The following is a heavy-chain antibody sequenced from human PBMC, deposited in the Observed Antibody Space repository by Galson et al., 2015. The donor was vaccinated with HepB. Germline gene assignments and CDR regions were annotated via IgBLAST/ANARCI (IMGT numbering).Heavy chain of an antibody. CDR1: GYSFNNYA. CDR3: ARDLAAETTDAFDV. V-gene: IGHV1-18*01. CDR2: ISGYNGRA. D-gene: IGHD6-13*01. Sequence: SVKVSCKASGYSFNNYAITWVRQAPGQGLQWMEWISGYNGRAMYAQEFQGRVTLTIDTSTTTASMEVNRLTSDDTAMYYCARDLAAETTDAFDVWGQGTMVTVSS. J-gene: IGHJ3*01.